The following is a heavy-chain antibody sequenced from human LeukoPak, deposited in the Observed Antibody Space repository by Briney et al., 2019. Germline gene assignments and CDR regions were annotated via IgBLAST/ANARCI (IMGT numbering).Heavy chain of an antibody. V-gene: IGHV4-34*01. Sequence: SETLSLTCAVYGGSFSGYYCSWIRRPPGKGLEWIGEINHSGSTYYNSSLKSRVTISLDTSKNQFSLKLSSVTAADTAVYYCAYSSGSIDYWGQGTPVTVSS. D-gene: IGHD6-25*01. J-gene: IGHJ4*02. CDR1: GGSFSGYY. CDR3: AYSSGSIDY. CDR2: INHSGST.